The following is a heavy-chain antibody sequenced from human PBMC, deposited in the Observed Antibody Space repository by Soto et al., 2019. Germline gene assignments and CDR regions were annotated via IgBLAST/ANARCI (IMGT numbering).Heavy chain of an antibody. V-gene: IGHV3-53*01. D-gene: IGHD5-12*01. Sequence: EVQLVESGGGLIQPGGSLRLSCAASGFTVSSNYMSWVRQAPGKGLEWVSVIYSGGSTYYADYVKGRFTISRDNSKNTLYLQMNSLRAEDTAVYYCARAFARDGYNYVFFDYWGQGTLVTVSS. CDR1: GFTVSSNY. CDR2: IYSGGST. J-gene: IGHJ4*02. CDR3: ARAFARDGYNYVFFDY.